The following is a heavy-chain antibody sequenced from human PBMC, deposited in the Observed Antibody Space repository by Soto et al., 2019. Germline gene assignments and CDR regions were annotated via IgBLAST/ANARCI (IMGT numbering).Heavy chain of an antibody. Sequence: SETLSLTCTVSGDSITNSNYYWGWFRQPPGKGLEWIASIYYIGSTYYNPSLKSRVTISVDTSNNQFSLNLNSVTASDTAVYYCAGRNSLASVSLNFLKLSNHRWIHPWGPAFLLTVSA. CDR3: AGRNSLASVSLNFLKLSNHRWIHP. CDR1: GDSITNSNYY. V-gene: IGHV4-39*01. J-gene: IGHJ5*02. CDR2: IYYIGST. D-gene: IGHD3-16*02.